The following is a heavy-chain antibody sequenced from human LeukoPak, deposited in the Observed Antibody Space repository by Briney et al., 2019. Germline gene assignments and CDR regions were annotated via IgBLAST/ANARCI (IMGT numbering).Heavy chain of an antibody. CDR2: IWYDGSNK. D-gene: IGHD2-15*01. Sequence: GGSLRLSCAASGFTFSSYGMHWVRQAPGKGLEWVAVIWYDGSNKYYADSVKGRFTISRDNSKNTLYLQMNSLRAEDTAVYYCAPDFGSGGSWGYFDYWGQGTLVTVSS. J-gene: IGHJ4*02. CDR1: GFTFSSYG. CDR3: APDFGSGGSWGYFDY. V-gene: IGHV3-33*01.